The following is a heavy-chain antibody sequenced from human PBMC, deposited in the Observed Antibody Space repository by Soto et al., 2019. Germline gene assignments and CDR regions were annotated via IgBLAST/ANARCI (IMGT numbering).Heavy chain of an antibody. CDR1: GFTFSSYW. D-gene: IGHD1-26*01. CDR2: IRQDGSEK. V-gene: IGHV3-7*04. Sequence: PGGSLRLSCAASGFTFSSYWMSWVRQAPGKGLEWVASIRQDGSEKYYVDSVKGRFTISRDNAKNSLYLQMNSLRADDTAMYYCARGSSGSYDYWGQGTLVTVSS. J-gene: IGHJ4*02. CDR3: ARGSSGSYDY.